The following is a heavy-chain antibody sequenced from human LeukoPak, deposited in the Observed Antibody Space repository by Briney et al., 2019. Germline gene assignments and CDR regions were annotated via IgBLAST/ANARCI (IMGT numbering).Heavy chain of an antibody. V-gene: IGHV3-30*02. Sequence: PGGSLRPSCAASGFTSSSYGMHCVRQAPGKGLEWVAFIRYDGSNKYYADSVKGRFTISRDNSKNTLYLQMNSLRAEDTAVYYCAKDARRGYDFWSGYLGLFDYWGQGTLVTVSS. CDR1: GFTSSSYG. CDR3: AKDARRGYDFWSGYLGLFDY. CDR2: IRYDGSNK. J-gene: IGHJ4*02. D-gene: IGHD3-3*01.